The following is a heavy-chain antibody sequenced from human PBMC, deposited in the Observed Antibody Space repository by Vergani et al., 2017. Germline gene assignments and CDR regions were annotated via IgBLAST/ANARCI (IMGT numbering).Heavy chain of an antibody. Sequence: VQLLESGGGLVQSGGSLRLSCAASGFTFSSYGMHWVRQAPGKGLEWVAVIWYDGSNKYYADSVKGRFTISRDNSKNTLYLQMNSLRAEDTAVYYCARELGSSGLNAFDIWGQGTMVTVSS. CDR2: IWYDGSNK. CDR1: GFTFSSYG. D-gene: IGHD3-22*01. J-gene: IGHJ3*02. CDR3: ARELGSSGLNAFDI. V-gene: IGHV3-33*01.